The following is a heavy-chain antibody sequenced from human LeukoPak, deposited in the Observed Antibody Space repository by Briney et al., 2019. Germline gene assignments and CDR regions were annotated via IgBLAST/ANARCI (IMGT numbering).Heavy chain of an antibody. Sequence: GGSLRLSCAASGFTFSSYAIYWVRQAPGKGLEWVSGISGSGGDTYFADSVKGRFTISRDNSKNTVFLQVDSLRAEDTAVYYCAKTTAGYSSGRSPGWPVDYWGQGTLVTVSS. V-gene: IGHV3-23*01. CDR2: ISGSGGDT. CDR3: AKTTAGYSSGRSPGWPVDY. J-gene: IGHJ4*02. CDR1: GFTFSSYA. D-gene: IGHD6-19*01.